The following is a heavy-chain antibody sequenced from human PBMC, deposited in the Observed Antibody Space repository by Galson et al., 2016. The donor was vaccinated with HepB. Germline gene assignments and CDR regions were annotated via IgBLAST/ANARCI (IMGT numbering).Heavy chain of an antibody. V-gene: IGHV3-30*04. CDR2: ISFDGTEK. CDR3: ARDRGDYVWGSSRLVTAYYYGVDV. J-gene: IGHJ6*02. Sequence: SLRLSCADSGFTFSDNAMHWVRQAPGKGLEWVALISFDGTEKYYADSVRGRFTISRDNSKNALHLQMNSLRADDTAVYYCARDRGDYVWGSSRLVTAYYYGVDVWGQGTTVTVSS. CDR1: GFTFSDNA. D-gene: IGHD3-16*02.